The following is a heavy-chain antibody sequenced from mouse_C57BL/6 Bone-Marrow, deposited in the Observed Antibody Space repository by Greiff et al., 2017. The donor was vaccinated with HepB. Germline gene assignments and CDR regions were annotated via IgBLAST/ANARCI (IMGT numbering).Heavy chain of an antibody. CDR2: IWRGGST. J-gene: IGHJ4*01. Sequence: QVQLQQSGPGLVQPSQSLSITCTVSGFSLTSSGVHWVRLSPGKGLEWLGVIWRGGSTDYNSAFMSRLSITKNNSKSQVFFKMNSLQADDTAIYNCTKHYGNYVFYAMDYWGQGTSVTVSS. D-gene: IGHD2-1*01. CDR1: GFSLTSSG. V-gene: IGHV2-5*01. CDR3: TKHYGNYVFYAMDY.